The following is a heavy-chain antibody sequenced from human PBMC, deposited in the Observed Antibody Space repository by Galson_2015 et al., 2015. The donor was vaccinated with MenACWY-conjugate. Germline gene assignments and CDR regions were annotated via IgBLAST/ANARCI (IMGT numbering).Heavy chain of an antibody. V-gene: IGHV3-21*05. CDR2: IGGSGSYI. J-gene: IGHJ5*02. D-gene: IGHD2-21*02. CDR1: GFTFSGYY. CDR3: ARTAGSVPP. Sequence: SLRLSCAASGFTFSGYYMHWVRQAPGKGLEWVSYIGGSGSYISYADSVKGRFIISRDNAENSLYLQMNSLRAEDTAVYYCARTAGSVPPWRQGTL.